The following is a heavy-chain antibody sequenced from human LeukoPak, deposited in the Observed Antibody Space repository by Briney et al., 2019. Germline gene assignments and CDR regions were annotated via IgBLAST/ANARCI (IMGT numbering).Heavy chain of an antibody. CDR3: VRQQTSHGNFDY. D-gene: IGHD1-26*01. J-gene: IGHJ4*02. V-gene: IGHV3-13*01. CDR2: IGIAGDT. CDR1: GFTFGNHA. Sequence: PGVSLRLSCATSGFTFGNHAMHWVRQATGKGLEWVSAIGIAGDTFYPGSVKGRFTISRESAKNSLSLQINSLKAEDTAVYYCVRQQTSHGNFDYWGQGTLVTVSS.